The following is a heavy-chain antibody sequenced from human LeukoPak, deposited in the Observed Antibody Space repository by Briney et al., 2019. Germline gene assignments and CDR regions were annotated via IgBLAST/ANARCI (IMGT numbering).Heavy chain of an antibody. Sequence: PGGSLRLSCAASGFTFSSYSMNWVRQAPGKGLEWVSSISSSSSYIYYADSVKGRFTISRDNAKNSLCLQMNSLRAEDTAVYYCARGLGPNYYYYGMDVWGQGTTVTVSS. D-gene: IGHD3-10*01. V-gene: IGHV3-21*01. J-gene: IGHJ6*02. CDR1: GFTFSSYS. CDR3: ARGLGPNYYYYGMDV. CDR2: ISSSSSYI.